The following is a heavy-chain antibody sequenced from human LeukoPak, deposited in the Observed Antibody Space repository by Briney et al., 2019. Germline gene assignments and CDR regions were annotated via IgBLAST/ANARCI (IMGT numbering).Heavy chain of an antibody. V-gene: IGHV4-30-4*08. CDR1: GGSISSGDYY. CDR3: AREGYYGGNYGY. Sequence: PSQTLSLTCTVSGGSISSGDYYWSWMRQPPGKGLEWIGYIYYSGSTYYNPSLKSRVTISVDTSKNQFSLKLSSVTAADTAVYYCAREGYYGGNYGYWGQGTLVTVSS. J-gene: IGHJ4*02. CDR2: IYYSGST. D-gene: IGHD4-23*01.